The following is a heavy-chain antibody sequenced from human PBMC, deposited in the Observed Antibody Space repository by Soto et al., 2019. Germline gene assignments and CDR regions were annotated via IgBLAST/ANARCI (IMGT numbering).Heavy chain of an antibody. J-gene: IGHJ4*02. CDR1: GYNFASYW. D-gene: IGHD2-2*01. CDR2: IYPGDSDT. CDR3: ARQNLRGVSFLLY. Sequence: GESLKISCKGSGYNFASYWIGWVRQRPGKGLEWMGIIYPGDSDTRYSPSFQGQVTISADKSISTACLQWSSLKASDTAMYYCARQNLRGVSFLLYWGQGTLVTVSS. V-gene: IGHV5-51*01.